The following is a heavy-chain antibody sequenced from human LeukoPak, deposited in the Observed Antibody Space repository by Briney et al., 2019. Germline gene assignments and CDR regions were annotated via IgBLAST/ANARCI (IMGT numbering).Heavy chain of an antibody. Sequence: ASVKVSCKASGYSFSSYYMHWVRQAPGQGLEWMGIINPSGDGTSYAQKFQGRVTMTRDTSTSTVYMEVSSLRSEDTAVYYCAREVTIGVGATDYWGQGTLVTVS. CDR3: AREVTIGVGATDY. D-gene: IGHD1-26*01. CDR2: INPSGDGT. V-gene: IGHV1-46*01. CDR1: GYSFSSYY. J-gene: IGHJ4*02.